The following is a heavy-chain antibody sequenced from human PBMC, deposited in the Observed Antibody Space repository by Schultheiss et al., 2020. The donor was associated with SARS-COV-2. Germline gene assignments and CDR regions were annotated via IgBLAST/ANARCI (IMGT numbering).Heavy chain of an antibody. D-gene: IGHD3-10*01. CDR1: GFTFSTYD. Sequence: GGSLRLSCAASGFTFSTYDMSWVRQAPGKGLEWISTFRSSGLTLYADSVKGRFTISRDNSKNTLSLQMNSLRVDDTALYYCARRFGTNGEWFDSWGPGTLVTVSS. V-gene: IGHV3-23*01. CDR3: ARRFGTNGEWFDS. J-gene: IGHJ5*01. CDR2: FRSSGLT.